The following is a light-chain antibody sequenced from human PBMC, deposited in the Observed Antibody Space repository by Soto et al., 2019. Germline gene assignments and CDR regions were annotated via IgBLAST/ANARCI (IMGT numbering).Light chain of an antibody. Sequence: EIVLTQSPGTLSLSPGERATLSCRASQSVSRSYLAWYQQKPGQPPSLLIDGASNRATGIPDRFSGSGSGTDFTLTIGRLEPEDFAVYYCQQYASSPPTFGGGTKVEIK. CDR1: QSVSRSY. J-gene: IGKJ4*01. CDR3: QQYASSPPT. V-gene: IGKV3-20*01. CDR2: GAS.